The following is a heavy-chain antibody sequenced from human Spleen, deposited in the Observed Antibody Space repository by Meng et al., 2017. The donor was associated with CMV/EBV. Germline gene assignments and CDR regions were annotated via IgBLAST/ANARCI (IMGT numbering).Heavy chain of an antibody. J-gene: IGHJ6*02. V-gene: IGHV1-18*01. CDR2: ISAYNGNT. Sequence: ASVKVSCKASGYTFTSYGISWVRQAPGQGLEWMGWISAYNGNTNYAQKLQGRVTMTTDTSTSTAYMELRSLRSDDTAVYYCAGGPVGYCSSTSCYYYYYGMDVWGQGTTVTVSS. CDR1: GYTFTSYG. D-gene: IGHD2-2*01. CDR3: AGGPVGYCSSTSCYYYYYGMDV.